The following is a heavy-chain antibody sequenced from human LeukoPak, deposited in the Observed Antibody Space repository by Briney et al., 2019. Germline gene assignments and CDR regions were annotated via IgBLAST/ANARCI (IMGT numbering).Heavy chain of an antibody. D-gene: IGHD2-21*02. CDR2: INPNSGGT. Sequence: ASVKVSCKASGYTFTGYYMHWVRHAPGQGLERMGWINPNSGGTNYAQKFQGRVTMTRDTSISTAYMELSRLRSDDTAVYYCARDLGGIVVVTATLFDYWGQGTLVTVSS. CDR3: ARDLGGIVVVTATLFDY. V-gene: IGHV1-2*02. J-gene: IGHJ4*02. CDR1: GYTFTGYY.